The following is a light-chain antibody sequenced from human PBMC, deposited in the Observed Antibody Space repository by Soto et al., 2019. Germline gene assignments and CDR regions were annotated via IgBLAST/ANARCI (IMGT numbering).Light chain of an antibody. CDR3: QDYDSSLSGWV. Sequence: QSVLTQPPSVSGAPGQRVTISCTGSSSNIGAGYDVHWYQQRPGTAPKLLIYGNSNRPSGVPDRFSGSKSCTSASLAITGLQADDDADYYCQDYDSSLSGWVFGGGPKLTAL. CDR2: GNS. CDR1: SSNIGAGYD. J-gene: IGLJ3*02. V-gene: IGLV1-40*01.